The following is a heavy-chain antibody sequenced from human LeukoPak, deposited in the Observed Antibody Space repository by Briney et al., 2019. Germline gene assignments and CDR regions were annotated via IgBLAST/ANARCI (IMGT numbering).Heavy chain of an antibody. CDR3: AKEGAAYSSSWGPFDY. CDR2: IRYDGSNK. Sequence: GGSLRLSCAASGFTFSSYGMHWVRQAPGKGLEWVAFIRYDGSNKYYADSVKGRFTISRDNSKNTLYLQMNSLRAEDTAVYYCAKEGAAYSSSWGPFDYWGQGTLVTVSS. D-gene: IGHD6-13*01. CDR1: GFTFSSYG. V-gene: IGHV3-30*02. J-gene: IGHJ4*02.